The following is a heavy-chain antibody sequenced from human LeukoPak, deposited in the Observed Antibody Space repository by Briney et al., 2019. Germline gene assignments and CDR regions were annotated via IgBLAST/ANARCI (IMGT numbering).Heavy chain of an antibody. CDR2: IYAEAST. J-gene: IGHJ4*02. Sequence: PGGSLRLSCVASGFTVSSSYMSWVRQAPGKGLEWVSLIYAEASTYYADSVKGRSTISRDNSKNTLYLQMNSLRAEDTAIYYCARGVVGIIPLDFWGQGTLVTVSS. D-gene: IGHD3-10*01. CDR1: GFTVSSSY. V-gene: IGHV3-53*01. CDR3: ARGVVGIIPLDF.